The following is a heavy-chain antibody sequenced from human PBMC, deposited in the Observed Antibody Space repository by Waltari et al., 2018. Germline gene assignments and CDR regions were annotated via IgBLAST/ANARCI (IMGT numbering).Heavy chain of an antibody. CDR1: GGSFSVYD. J-gene: IGHJ6*03. D-gene: IGHD3-16*01. Sequence: QVQLQQWGAGLLKPSETLPLTAAVYGGSFSVYDWTCNRQPPGKGLAGIGEIKHSGSTNYNPSLKSRVTISVDTSKNQFSLKLSSVTAADTAVYYCARGRRYDYIWGSYLPNYYYYMDVWGKGTTVTVSS. V-gene: IGHV4-34*01. CDR2: IKHSGST. CDR3: ARGRRYDYIWGSYLPNYYYYMDV.